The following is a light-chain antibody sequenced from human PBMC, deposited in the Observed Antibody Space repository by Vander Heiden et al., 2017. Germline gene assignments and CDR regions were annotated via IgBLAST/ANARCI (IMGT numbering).Light chain of an antibody. Sequence: EIVMTQSPAILSVSPGERATLSCRASQSVGSNFAWYQQKPGQAPRLLMYGVSTRATAVPARFSGSGSGTEFTLTISSLQSEDFAVYYCQQYSNWPRTFGQGTKVEIK. CDR2: GVS. CDR1: QSVGSN. V-gene: IGKV3-15*01. J-gene: IGKJ1*01. CDR3: QQYSNWPRT.